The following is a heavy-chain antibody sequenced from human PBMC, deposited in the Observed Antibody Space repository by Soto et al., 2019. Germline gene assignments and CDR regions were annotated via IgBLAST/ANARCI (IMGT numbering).Heavy chain of an antibody. CDR3: AAELGFGKLSVV. CDR2: IIPLFGTT. CDR1: GDTFKNCV. J-gene: IGHJ6*02. V-gene: IGHV1-69*01. Sequence: QVQVVQSGVEVRRPGSSVKVSCKASGDTFKNCVISWVRQAPGQGLEWMGGIIPLFGTTDFAQRFQGRLTITTDESMTTAYMKLSRLRSDDTATYYCAAELGFGKLSVVWGQGTTVIVSS. D-gene: IGHD3-10*01.